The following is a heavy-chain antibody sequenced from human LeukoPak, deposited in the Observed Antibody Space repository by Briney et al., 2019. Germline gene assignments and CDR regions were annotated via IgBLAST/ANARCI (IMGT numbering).Heavy chain of an antibody. D-gene: IGHD1-26*01. CDR2: ISSSGSGDNT. Sequence: PGGSLRLSCAASGVTLSTYAMSWARQAPGKGLEWVSGISSSGSGDNTYYADSVKGRFTVSRDNSKNTLYLQMNSLRAEDTAVYYCARTGGSGSYLLYYWGQGTLVTVSS. CDR1: GVTLSTYA. J-gene: IGHJ4*02. V-gene: IGHV3-23*01. CDR3: ARTGGSGSYLLYY.